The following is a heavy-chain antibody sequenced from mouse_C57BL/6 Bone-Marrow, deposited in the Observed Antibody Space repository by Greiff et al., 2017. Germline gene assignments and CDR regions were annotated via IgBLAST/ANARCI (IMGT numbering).Heavy chain of an antibody. J-gene: IGHJ1*03. CDR1: GYTFTSYW. CDR3: ARNLSNPWYFDV. D-gene: IGHD2-5*01. CDR2: IDPSDSET. V-gene: IGHV1-52*01. Sequence: QVQLQQPGAELVRPGSSVKLSCKASGYTFTSYWMHWVKQRPIQGLEWIGNIDPSDSETNYNQKFKDKATLTVDKSSSTAYMQLSSLTSDDSAVYYCARNLSNPWYFDVWGTGTTVTVSS.